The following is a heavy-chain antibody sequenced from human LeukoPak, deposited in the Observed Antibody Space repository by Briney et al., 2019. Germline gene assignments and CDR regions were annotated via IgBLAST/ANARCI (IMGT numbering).Heavy chain of an antibody. D-gene: IGHD6-19*01. V-gene: IGHV3-48*01. CDR3: ARVGGGCVDY. CDR2: ISSSSATI. J-gene: IGHJ4*02. Sequence: GGSLRLSCAASGFTFSIYSMNWVRQAPGKGLEWVSYISSSSATIYYADSVKGRFTISRDNAKNSLYLQMNSLRAEDTAVYYCARVGGGCVDYWGQGTLVTVSS. CDR1: GFTFSIYS.